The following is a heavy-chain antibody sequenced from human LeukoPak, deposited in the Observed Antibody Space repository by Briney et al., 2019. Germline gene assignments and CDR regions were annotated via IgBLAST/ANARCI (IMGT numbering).Heavy chain of an antibody. CDR3: ARHTRDDYGDYKWFDP. J-gene: IGHJ5*02. CDR2: IYYSGST. Sequence: SETLSLTCTVSGGPISSSSYYWGWIRQPPGKGLEWIGSIYYSGSTYYNPSLKSRVTISVDTSKNQFSLKLSSVTAADTAVYYCARHTRDDYGDYKWFDPWGQGTLVTVSS. V-gene: IGHV4-39*01. CDR1: GGPISSSSYY. D-gene: IGHD4-17*01.